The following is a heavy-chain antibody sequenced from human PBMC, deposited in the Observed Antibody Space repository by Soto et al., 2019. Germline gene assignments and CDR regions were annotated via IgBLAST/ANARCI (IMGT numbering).Heavy chain of an antibody. V-gene: IGHV4-39*01. D-gene: IGHD3-3*01. CDR2: IYYTGST. CDR1: GDSISSSSFS. J-gene: IGHJ4*02. Sequence: SETLSLTXTVSGDSISSSSFSWGWIRQPPGKGLEWIGTIYYTGSTDYNPSLKSRVSISVDKSKNQFSLRLSSVTAADTAVYYCASPPKAVSGYFNYWGQGALVTVSS. CDR3: ASPPKAVSGYFNY.